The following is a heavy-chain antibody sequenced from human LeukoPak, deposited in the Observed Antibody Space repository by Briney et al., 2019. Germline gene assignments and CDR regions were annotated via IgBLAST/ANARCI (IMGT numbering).Heavy chain of an antibody. CDR3: ARDEDPGYSSSWIDY. J-gene: IGHJ4*02. V-gene: IGHV1-18*01. CDR2: ISAYNGNT. CDR1: GYTFTSYG. D-gene: IGHD6-13*01. Sequence: ASEKVSCKASGYTFTSYGISWVRQAPGQGLEWMGWISAYNGNTNYAQKLQGRVTMTTDTSTSTAYMELRSLRSDDTAVYYCARDEDPGYSSSWIDYWGQGTLVTVSS.